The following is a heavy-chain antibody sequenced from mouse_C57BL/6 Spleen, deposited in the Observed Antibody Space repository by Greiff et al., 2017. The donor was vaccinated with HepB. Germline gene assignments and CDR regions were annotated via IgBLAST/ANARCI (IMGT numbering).Heavy chain of an antibody. D-gene: IGHD4-1*01. CDR2: ISYDGSN. V-gene: IGHV3-6*01. CDR1: GYSITSGYY. Sequence: EVQRVESGPGLVKPSQSLSLTCSVTGYSITSGYYWNWIRQFPGNKLEWMGYISYDGSNNYNPSLKNRISITRDTSKNQFFLKLNSVTTEDTATYYCAREGLGRNFDYWGQGTTLTVSS. CDR3: AREGLGRNFDY. J-gene: IGHJ2*01.